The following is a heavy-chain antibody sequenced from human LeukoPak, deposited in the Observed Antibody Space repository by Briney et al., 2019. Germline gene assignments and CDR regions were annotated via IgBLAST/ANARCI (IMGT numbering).Heavy chain of an antibody. CDR3: ARGWDIVVVPAAIGDPFDY. J-gene: IGHJ4*02. CDR2: INHSGST. CDR1: GGSFSGYY. D-gene: IGHD2-2*01. V-gene: IGHV4-34*01. Sequence: SETLSLTCAVYGGSFSGYYWSWIRLPPGKGLEWIGEINHSGSTNYNPSLKCRVTISVDTSKNQFSLKLSSVTAAATAVYYCARGWDIVVVPAAIGDPFDYWGQGTLVTVSS.